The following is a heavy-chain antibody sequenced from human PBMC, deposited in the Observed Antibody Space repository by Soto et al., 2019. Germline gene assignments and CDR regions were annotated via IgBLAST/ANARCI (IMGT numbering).Heavy chain of an antibody. Sequence: SETLSLTCTVSGGSISSYYWSWIRQPPGKGLEWIGYIYYSGSTNYNPSLKSRVTISVDTSKNQFSLKLSSVTAADTAVYYCARQTTARRNWFDPWGQGTLVTVSS. CDR1: GGSISSYY. CDR2: IYYSGST. CDR3: ARQTTARRNWFDP. V-gene: IGHV4-59*01. D-gene: IGHD4-17*01. J-gene: IGHJ5*02.